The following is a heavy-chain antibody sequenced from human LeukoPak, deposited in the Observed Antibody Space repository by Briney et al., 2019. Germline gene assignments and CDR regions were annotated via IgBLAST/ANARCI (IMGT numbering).Heavy chain of an antibody. CDR1: GFTFSSYE. Sequence: GGSLRLSCAASGFTFSSYEMNWVRQAPGKGLEWVSYISSSGSTIYYADSVKGRFTISRDNAKNSLYLQMNSLRAEDTAVYYCARGDTVTTWFVYYYGMDVWGQGTTVTVSS. CDR3: ARGDTVTTWFVYYYGMDV. CDR2: ISSSGSTI. D-gene: IGHD4-17*01. J-gene: IGHJ6*02. V-gene: IGHV3-48*03.